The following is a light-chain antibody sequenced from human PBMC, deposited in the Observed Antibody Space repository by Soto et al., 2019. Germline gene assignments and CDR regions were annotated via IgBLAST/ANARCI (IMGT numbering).Light chain of an antibody. Sequence: EIVLTQSPGTLSLSPGERATLSCRASQSVSSRYLAWYQQKPGQAPRLLIYGASSRATGIPDRFSGSGSGTDFTLTISRLEPEDFAVYYCQQYDGSPPYTFGQGTKLEIK. CDR2: GAS. CDR1: QSVSSRY. CDR3: QQYDGSPPYT. J-gene: IGKJ2*01. V-gene: IGKV3-20*01.